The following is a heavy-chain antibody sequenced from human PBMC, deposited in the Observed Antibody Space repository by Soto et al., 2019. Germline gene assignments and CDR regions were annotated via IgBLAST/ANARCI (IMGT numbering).Heavy chain of an antibody. J-gene: IGHJ6*02. D-gene: IGHD5-18*01. V-gene: IGHV1-69*06. Sequence: WASVKVSCKASGGTFSSYAISWVRQAPGQGLEWMGGIIPIFGTANYAQKFQGRVTITADKSTSTAYMELSSLRSEDTAVYYCARDSSTDTAMVTSQYYYYGMDVWGQGTTVTVSS. CDR2: IIPIFGTA. CDR3: ARDSSTDTAMVTSQYYYYGMDV. CDR1: GGTFSSYA.